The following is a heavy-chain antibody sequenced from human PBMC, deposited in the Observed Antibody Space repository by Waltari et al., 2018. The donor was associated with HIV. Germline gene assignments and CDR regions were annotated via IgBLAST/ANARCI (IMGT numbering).Heavy chain of an antibody. J-gene: IGHJ4*02. D-gene: IGHD6-19*01. CDR1: GFTFSDYY. Sequence: QVQLVESGGVLVNPGGSLRLSCATSGFTFSDYYMTWIRQAPGKGLEWVSYIRSDTDTIYYADSVKGRFTISRDNAKNSLYLQMNRLSVEDTAVYYCARLKYSSGFFDYWGQGALVTVSS. V-gene: IGHV3-11*01. CDR3: ARLKYSSGFFDY. CDR2: IRSDTDTI.